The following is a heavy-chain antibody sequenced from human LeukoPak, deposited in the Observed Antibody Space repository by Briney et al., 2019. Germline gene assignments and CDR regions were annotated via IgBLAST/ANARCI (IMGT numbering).Heavy chain of an antibody. V-gene: IGHV4-61*05. CDR1: GYSISSGYY. CDR2: IYYRVTS. CDR3: ARAVGGDGSGSL. Sequence: SETLSLTCTVSGYSISSGYYWGWIRQPPGKGLEWIGYIYYRVTSDYNPSLKSRVTMSVGMSTRQISLKLSSVTAADTAVYYCARAVGGDGSGSLWGPGTLVTVSS. J-gene: IGHJ4*02. D-gene: IGHD3-10*01.